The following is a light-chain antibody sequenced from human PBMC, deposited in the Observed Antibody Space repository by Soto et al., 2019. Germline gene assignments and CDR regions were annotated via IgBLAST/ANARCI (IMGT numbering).Light chain of an antibody. CDR3: QQYYSYPPIT. J-gene: IGKJ5*01. CDR1: QGISSY. Sequence: AIRMTQSPSAISASTGDRVTSTCRASQGISSYLAWYQQKPVNAPTLLIYAASTLQSGVPSRFSGSGSGTDFTLTISCLQSEDFATYYCQQYYSYPPITFGQGTRLEIK. CDR2: AAS. V-gene: IGKV1-8*01.